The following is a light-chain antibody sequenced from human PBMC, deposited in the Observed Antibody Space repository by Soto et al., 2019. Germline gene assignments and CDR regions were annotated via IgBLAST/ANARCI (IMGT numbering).Light chain of an antibody. CDR1: QSINSTS. CDR3: QHYGGSFI. CDR2: NTS. J-gene: IGKJ3*01. V-gene: IGKV3-20*01. Sequence: ESVWTQSPGTRSLARGGGGTGSFVVSQSINSTSLVWYQRKFGQAPRLLIYNTSSRATGIPDRFSGSGSGTDFTLSISRLEPEAFAVYYCQHYGGSFIFGPGTKVDIK.